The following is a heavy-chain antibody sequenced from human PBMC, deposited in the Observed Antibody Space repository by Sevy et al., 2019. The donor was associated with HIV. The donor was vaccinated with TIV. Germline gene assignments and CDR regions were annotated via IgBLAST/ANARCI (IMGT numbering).Heavy chain of an antibody. CDR2: INPNSGGT. V-gene: IGHV1-2*02. Sequence: ASVKVSCKASGYTFTGYSMHWARQAPGQGLEWMGWINPNSGGTNYAQKFQGRVTMTRDTSISTAYMELGRLKFDDTAVYYCARVWNSDYYDSSGPNWFDPWGQGTLVTVSS. J-gene: IGHJ5*02. D-gene: IGHD3-22*01. CDR1: GYTFTGYS. CDR3: ARVWNSDYYDSSGPNWFDP.